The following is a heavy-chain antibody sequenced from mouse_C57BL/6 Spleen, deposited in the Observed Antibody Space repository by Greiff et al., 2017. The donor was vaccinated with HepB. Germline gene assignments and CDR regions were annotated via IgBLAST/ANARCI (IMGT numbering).Heavy chain of an antibody. CDR1: GYTFTSYW. J-gene: IGHJ4*01. Sequence: VQLQQPGAELVKPGASVKLSCKASGYTFTSYWMHWVKQRPGQGLEWIGMIHPNSGSTNYNEKFKSKATLTVDKSSSTAYMQLSSLTSEDSAVYYCARPSYDGYPYAMDYWGQGTSVTVSS. D-gene: IGHD2-3*01. CDR3: ARPSYDGYPYAMDY. V-gene: IGHV1-64*01. CDR2: IHPNSGST.